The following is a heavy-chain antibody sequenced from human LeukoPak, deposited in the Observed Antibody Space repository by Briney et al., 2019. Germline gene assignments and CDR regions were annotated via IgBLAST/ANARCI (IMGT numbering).Heavy chain of an antibody. CDR3: AGDHVSESSHQYYFDY. V-gene: IGHV4-34*01. CDR1: GGSFSGYY. J-gene: IGHJ4*02. D-gene: IGHD1-26*01. Sequence: SETLSLTCAVYGGSFSGYYWSWIRQPPGKGLEWIGGVYHRGSTFYNPSLKSRVTISVDTSKNQFSLKLTSVTAADTAVYYCAGDHVSESSHQYYFDYWGQGILVTVSS. CDR2: VYHRGST.